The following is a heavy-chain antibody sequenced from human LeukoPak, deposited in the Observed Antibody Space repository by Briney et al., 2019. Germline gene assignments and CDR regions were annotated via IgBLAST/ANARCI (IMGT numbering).Heavy chain of an antibody. V-gene: IGHV3-23*01. CDR3: VKTRREPSFSSFDH. J-gene: IGHJ4*02. CDR2: ISGSGGST. D-gene: IGHD1-14*01. CDR1: GFTFSSYA. Sequence: PGGSLRLSCAASGFTFSSYATNWVRQAPGKGLEWVSAISGSGGSTYYADSVKGRFTISRDNSRNTVYLQMNSLRAEDTAVYYCVKTRREPSFSSFDHWGQGILVTVSS.